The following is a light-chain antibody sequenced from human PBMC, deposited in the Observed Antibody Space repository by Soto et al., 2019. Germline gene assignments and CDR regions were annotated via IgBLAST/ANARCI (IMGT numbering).Light chain of an antibody. V-gene: IGKV1-33*01. Sequence: DIQLTQSPASLSAYLGDRVTMTCRASQDITNFLNWYQQRPGAPPQLVIFDASQLQGGAPSRFSGGGSGTEFYFSINGLQPEDVATYYCQHFDDFPYSFGPGTRIDIK. CDR1: QDITNF. J-gene: IGKJ2*03. CDR2: DAS. CDR3: QHFDDFPYS.